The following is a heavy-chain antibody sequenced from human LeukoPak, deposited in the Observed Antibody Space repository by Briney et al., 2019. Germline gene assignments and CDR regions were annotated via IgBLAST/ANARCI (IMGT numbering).Heavy chain of an antibody. CDR1: GYTFTSYG. J-gene: IGHJ4*02. CDR2: MNPNSGNT. D-gene: IGHD3-22*01. Sequence: GASVKVSCKASGYTFTSYGISWVRQATGQGLEWMGWMNPNSGNTGYAQKFQGRVTMTRNTSISTAYMELSSLRSEDTAVYYCARPLFNYYDDRVEPFDFWGQGTLVTVSS. V-gene: IGHV1-8*02. CDR3: ARPLFNYYDDRVEPFDF.